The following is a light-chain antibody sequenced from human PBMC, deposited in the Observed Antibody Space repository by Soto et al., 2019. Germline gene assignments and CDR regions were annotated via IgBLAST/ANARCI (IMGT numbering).Light chain of an antibody. CDR2: SNN. CDR1: SSXVESNS. J-gene: IGLJ1*01. CDR3: AAWDDSLSAYV. V-gene: IGLV1-44*01. Sequence: QSVLTQPPSASGAPGQRVVISCSGXSSXVESNSVNWYQHLPGSAPKLLIFSNNQRPSGVPDRLSGSKSGTSASLAIAGLQSDDEADYYCAAWDDSLSAYVFGSGTKVTVL.